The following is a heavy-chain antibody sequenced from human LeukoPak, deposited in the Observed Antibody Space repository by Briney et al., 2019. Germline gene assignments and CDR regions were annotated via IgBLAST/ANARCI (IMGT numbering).Heavy chain of an antibody. J-gene: IGHJ4*02. CDR3: TWMATIFTVDY. D-gene: IGHD5-12*01. Sequence: GGSLRLSCVLSGLTFSDAWMSWVRQAPGKGLEWVGRIRNDRITNYAAPVQGRVSISRDNSKNTFYLQMNSLRTEDTGMYFCTWMATIFTVDYWGQGTLVTVSS. CDR2: IRNDRIT. CDR1: GLTFSDAW. V-gene: IGHV3-15*01.